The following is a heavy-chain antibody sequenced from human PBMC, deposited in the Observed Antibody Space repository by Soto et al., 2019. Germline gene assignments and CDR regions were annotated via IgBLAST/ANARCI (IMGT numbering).Heavy chain of an antibody. Sequence: PGESLKISCKGSGYSFTSYWISWVRQMPGKGLEWMGRIDPSDSYTNYSPSFQGHVTISADKSISTAYLQWSSLKASDTAMYYCARRAVWSGPFLFDATYGMDVWGQGTTVTVSS. D-gene: IGHD3-3*01. CDR2: IDPSDSYT. J-gene: IGHJ6*02. CDR1: GYSFTSYW. V-gene: IGHV5-10-1*01. CDR3: ARRAVWSGPFLFDATYGMDV.